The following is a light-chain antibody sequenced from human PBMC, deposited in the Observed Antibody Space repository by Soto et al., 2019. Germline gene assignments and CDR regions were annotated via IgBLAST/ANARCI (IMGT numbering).Light chain of an antibody. CDR1: QTVESW. Sequence: DIQMTQSPSTLSASVGDRVIITGRASQTVESWMAWYQQKPGKAPKHLISDVSTLERGVPSRFSGSGSATEFTLTISGLQPDDFATYYCQQYKDYVYTFGQGTKVESK. CDR2: DVS. CDR3: QQYKDYVYT. J-gene: IGKJ2*01. V-gene: IGKV1-5*01.